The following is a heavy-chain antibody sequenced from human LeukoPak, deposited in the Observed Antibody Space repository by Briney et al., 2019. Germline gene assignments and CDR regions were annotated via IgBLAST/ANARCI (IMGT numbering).Heavy chain of an antibody. Sequence: GGSLRLSCAASGFTFSSYSMNWVRQAPGKGLEWVSSISSSSSYIYYADSVKGRFTISRDNAKNSLYLQMNSLRAEDTAVYYCARSPLRTSGSTDYWGLGTLVTVSS. V-gene: IGHV3-21*01. CDR2: ISSSSSYI. CDR1: GFTFSSYS. J-gene: IGHJ4*02. CDR3: ARSPLRTSGSTDY. D-gene: IGHD6-19*01.